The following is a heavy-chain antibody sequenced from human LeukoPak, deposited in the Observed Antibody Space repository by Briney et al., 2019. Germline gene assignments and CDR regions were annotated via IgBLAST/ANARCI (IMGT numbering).Heavy chain of an antibody. D-gene: IGHD3-3*01. J-gene: IGHJ5*02. CDR2: ISSSSSYI. Sequence: GGSLRLSCAASGFTFSSYSMTWVRQPPGKGLEWLSSISSSSSYIYYADSVKGRFTISRDNAKNSLYLQMNSLRAEDTAVYYCARDSGFWSGYYINWFDPWGQGTLVTVSS. CDR3: ARDSGFWSGYYINWFDP. CDR1: GFTFSSYS. V-gene: IGHV3-21*01.